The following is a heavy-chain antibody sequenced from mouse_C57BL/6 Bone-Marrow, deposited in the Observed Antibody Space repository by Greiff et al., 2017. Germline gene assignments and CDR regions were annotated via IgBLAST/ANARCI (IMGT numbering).Heavy chain of an antibody. Sequence: QVQLQQPGAELVMPGASVKLSCKASGYTFTSYWMHWVKQRTGQGLEWIGEIDPSDSYTNYNQKFKGNSTLTVAKSSSTAYMKLSSLTSEDSAVYYCAKGGDYLWFAYWGQGTLVTVSA. D-gene: IGHD2-4*01. CDR1: GYTFTSYW. CDR3: AKGGDYLWFAY. J-gene: IGHJ3*01. V-gene: IGHV1-69*01. CDR2: IDPSDSYT.